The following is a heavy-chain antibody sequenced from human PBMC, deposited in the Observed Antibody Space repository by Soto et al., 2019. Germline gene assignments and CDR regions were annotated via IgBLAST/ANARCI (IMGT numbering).Heavy chain of an antibody. CDR3: ARVPYIAAAGHFDY. CDR1: GGSFSCYY. V-gene: IGHV4-34*01. D-gene: IGHD6-13*01. CDR2: INHSGST. J-gene: IGHJ4*02. Sequence: PSETLSLTCAVYGGSFSCYYWSWIRQPPGKGLEWIGEINHSGSTNYNPSLKSRVTISVDTSKNQFSLKLSSVTAADTAVYYCARVPYIAAAGHFDYWGQGTLVTVSS.